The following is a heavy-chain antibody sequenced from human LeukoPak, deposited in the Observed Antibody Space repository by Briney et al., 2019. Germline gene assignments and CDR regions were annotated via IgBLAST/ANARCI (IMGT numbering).Heavy chain of an antibody. V-gene: IGHV4-59*01. CDR3: ARHSRVGATPGGYYFDY. J-gene: IGHJ4*02. Sequence: PSETLSLTCTVSGGSISSYYWSWIRQPPGKGLEWIGYIYYSGSTNYNPSLKSRVTISVDTSKNQFSLKLSSVTAADTAVYYCARHSRVGATPGGYYFDYWGQGTLVTVSS. CDR2: IYYSGST. D-gene: IGHD1-26*01. CDR1: GGSISSYY.